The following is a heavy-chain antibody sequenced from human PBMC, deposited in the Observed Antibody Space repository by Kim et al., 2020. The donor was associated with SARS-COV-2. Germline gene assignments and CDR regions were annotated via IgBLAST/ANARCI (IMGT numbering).Heavy chain of an antibody. CDR2: ISAYKGNT. J-gene: IGHJ5*02. V-gene: IGHV1-18*04. CDR1: GYTFTSYG. Sequence: ASVKVSCKASGYTFTSYGISWVRQAPGQGLEWMGWISAYKGNTNYAQKLQGRVTMTTDTSTSTAYMELRSLRSDDTAVYYCARDQSPLWFGELLGGYLEPWRCDPWGQGTRVTVAS. D-gene: IGHD3-10*01. CDR3: ARDQSPLWFGELLGGYLEPWRCDP.